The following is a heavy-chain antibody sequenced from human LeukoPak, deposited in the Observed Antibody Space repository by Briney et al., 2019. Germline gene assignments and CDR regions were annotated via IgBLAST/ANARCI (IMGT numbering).Heavy chain of an antibody. J-gene: IGHJ4*01. CDR2: ITGSGGNT. Sequence: XSYXXNXVRQAPXKXXEWVSGITGSGGNTYYADSVKGRFTISXXNXXXTMYLQMNSLRAEDTAVYYXXXXXXXXXXXYWGXXXXXXVSS. CDR1: XSYX. V-gene: IGHV3-23*01. CDR3: XXXXXXXXXXY.